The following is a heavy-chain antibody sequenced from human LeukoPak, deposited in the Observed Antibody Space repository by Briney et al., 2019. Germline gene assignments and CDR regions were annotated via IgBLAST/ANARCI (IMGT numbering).Heavy chain of an antibody. CDR3: ARKELSSGYFGPPNYYFDY. CDR1: GFTLSSHT. Sequence: GGSLRLSCAASGFTLSSHTMNWVRQAPGRGLEWVSSISSDSSYIYYEDSVKGRFTISRDNAKNSLYLQMNSLRAEDTAVYYCARKELSSGYFGPPNYYFDYWGQGTLVTVSS. D-gene: IGHD3-22*01. CDR2: ISSDSSYI. V-gene: IGHV3-21*01. J-gene: IGHJ4*02.